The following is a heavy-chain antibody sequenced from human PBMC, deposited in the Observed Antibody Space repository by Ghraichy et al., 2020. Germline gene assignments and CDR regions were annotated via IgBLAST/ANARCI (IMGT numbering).Heavy chain of an antibody. J-gene: IGHJ4*02. Sequence: GSLRLSCTVSGGSISSSSYYWGWIRQPPGKGLEWIGSIYYSGSTYYNPSLKSRVTISVDTSKNQFSLKLSSVTAADTAVYYCARRFRGFDYWGQGTLVTVSS. CDR3: ARRFRGFDY. CDR2: IYYSGST. V-gene: IGHV4-39*01. CDR1: GGSISSSSYY. D-gene: IGHD3-10*01.